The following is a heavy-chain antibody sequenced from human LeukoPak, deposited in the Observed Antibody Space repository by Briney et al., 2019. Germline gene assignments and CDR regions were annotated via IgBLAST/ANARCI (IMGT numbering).Heavy chain of an antibody. CDR1: GGSISSSSYY. CDR3: ARGSPNPAVATMNYYYYGMDV. J-gene: IGHJ6*04. CDR2: IYYSGST. D-gene: IGHD5-12*01. Sequence: KPSETLSLTCTVSGGSISSSSYYRGWIRQPPGKGLEWIGSIYYSGSTYYNPSLKSRVTISVDTSKNQFSLKLSSVTAADTAVYYCARGSPNPAVATMNYYYYGMDVWGKGTTVTVSS. V-gene: IGHV4-39*01.